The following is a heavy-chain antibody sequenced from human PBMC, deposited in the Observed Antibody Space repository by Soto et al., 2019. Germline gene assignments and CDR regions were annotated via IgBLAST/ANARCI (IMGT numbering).Heavy chain of an antibody. V-gene: IGHV3-30-3*01. J-gene: IGHJ5*02. D-gene: IGHD6-6*01. CDR2: ISYDGSNK. CDR1: GFTFSSYA. CDR3: ARFAAARRRYSWFDP. Sequence: QVQLVESGGGVVQPGRSLRLSCAASGFTFSSYAMHWVRQAPGKGLEWVAVISYDGSNKDYADSVKGRFTISRDNSNNTLYLQMNSLRAEDTAVYYCARFAAARRRYSWFDPWGQGTLVTVSS.